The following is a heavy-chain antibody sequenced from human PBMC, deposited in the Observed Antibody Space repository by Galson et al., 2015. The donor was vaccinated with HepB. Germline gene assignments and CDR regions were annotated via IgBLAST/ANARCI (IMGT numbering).Heavy chain of an antibody. J-gene: IGHJ2*01. CDR3: ARGYCSSTSCYARSYWYFDL. Sequence: SVKVSCKASGYTFTSYGISRVRQAPGQGLEWMGWISAYNGNTNYAQKLQGRVTMTTDTSTSTAYMELRSLRSDDTAVYYCARGYCSSTSCYARSYWYFDLWGRGTLVTVSS. CDR1: GYTFTSYG. V-gene: IGHV1-18*04. D-gene: IGHD2-2*01. CDR2: ISAYNGNT.